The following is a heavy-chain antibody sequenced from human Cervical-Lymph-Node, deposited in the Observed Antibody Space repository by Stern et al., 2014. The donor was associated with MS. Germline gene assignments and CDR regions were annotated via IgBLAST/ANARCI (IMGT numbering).Heavy chain of an antibody. V-gene: IGHV1-18*01. J-gene: IGHJ4*02. D-gene: IGHD1-26*01. CDR1: GYTFNTYG. CDR2: ISPYNGNT. CDR3: ARDPREGGYYTRRLDY. Sequence: QVQLVQSGTEVKKSGASVKVSCKASGYTFNTYGISWVRQVPGQGLEWMGWISPYNGNTKHTQKFRDRVNMTTDTSTSTAYMELRSLRSDDTAVYYCARDPREGGYYTRRLDYWGQGTLITVSS.